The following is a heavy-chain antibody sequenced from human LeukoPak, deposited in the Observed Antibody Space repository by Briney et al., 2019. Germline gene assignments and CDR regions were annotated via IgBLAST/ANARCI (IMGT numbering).Heavy chain of an antibody. Sequence: GGSLRLSRAASGFTFSVAAMTWVRQAPGKGLEWVSLIGASGESTYYADSVKGRFTISRDNSKNTLSLQMNSLRAEDTAIYYCARAEALKFRDFDYWGQGTLVTVSS. CDR1: GFTFSVAA. V-gene: IGHV3-23*01. CDR2: IGASGEST. J-gene: IGHJ4*02. CDR3: ARAEALKFRDFDY.